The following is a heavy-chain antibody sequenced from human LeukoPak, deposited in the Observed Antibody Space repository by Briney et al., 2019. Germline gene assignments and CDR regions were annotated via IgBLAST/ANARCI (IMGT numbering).Heavy chain of an antibody. CDR3: ARWSTMVRGVIITWGAFDI. J-gene: IGHJ3*02. CDR2: INPNSGGT. Sequence: ASVKVSCKASGYTFTGYYMHWVRQAPGQGLEWMGWINPNSGGTNYAQKFQGWVTMTRDTSISTAYMELSRLRSDDTAAYYCARWSTMVRGVIITWGAFDIWGQGTMVTVSS. V-gene: IGHV1-2*04. D-gene: IGHD3-10*01. CDR1: GYTFTGYY.